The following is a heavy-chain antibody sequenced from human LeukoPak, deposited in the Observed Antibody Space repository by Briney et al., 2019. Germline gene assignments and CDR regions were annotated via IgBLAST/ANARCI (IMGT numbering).Heavy chain of an antibody. D-gene: IGHD2-2*01. V-gene: IGHV1-8*01. CDR1: GYTFTSYD. Sequence: AAVKVSCKASGYTFTSYDINWVRQATGQGLEWMGWMNPNSGNTGYAQKFQGRVTMTRNTSISTAYMELSSLRSEDTAVYYCARSSVVPAAISDPWGQGTLVTVSS. CDR3: ARSSVVPAAISDP. CDR2: MNPNSGNT. J-gene: IGHJ5*02.